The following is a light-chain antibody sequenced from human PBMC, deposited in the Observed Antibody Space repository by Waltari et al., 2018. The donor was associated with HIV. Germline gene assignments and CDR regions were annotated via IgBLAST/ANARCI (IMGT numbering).Light chain of an antibody. CDR1: SSNIGSNT. CDR3: AAWDDSLMGV. J-gene: IGLJ3*02. V-gene: IGLV1-44*01. CDR2: YNN. Sequence: QSVLTQPPSASGTPGQRVTISCSGSSSNIGSNTVNWYQQLPGTSPKLLIYYNNQRPSGVPDRFSGSKSGTAASLVISGLQSEDEADYYCAAWDDSLMGVFGGGTRLTVL.